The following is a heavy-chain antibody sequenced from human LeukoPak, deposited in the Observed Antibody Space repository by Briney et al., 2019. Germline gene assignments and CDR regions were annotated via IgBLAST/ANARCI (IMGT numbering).Heavy chain of an antibody. CDR1: GGSISSYY. V-gene: IGHV4-4*07. D-gene: IGHD6-13*01. J-gene: IGHJ5*02. CDR2: IYTSGST. Sequence: SETLSLTCTVSGGSISSYYWSWIRQPAGKGLEWIGRIYTSGSTNYNPSLKSRVTMSVDTSKNQFSLKLSSVTAADTAVYYCARVDPLPGIAAAGEEWFDPWGQGTLVTVS. CDR3: ARVDPLPGIAAAGEEWFDP.